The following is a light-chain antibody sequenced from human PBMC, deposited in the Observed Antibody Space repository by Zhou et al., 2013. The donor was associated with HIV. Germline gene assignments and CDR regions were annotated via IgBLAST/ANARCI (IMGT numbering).Light chain of an antibody. CDR2: TAS. V-gene: IGKV1-12*01. Sequence: DIQMTQSPSSLSASVGDRVTITCRASEDISNWVTWYQLRPGRAPKLLISTASSLENGVPSRFSGTKSGTDFILTISSLQPEDFATYFCQQHEVLPHTFGQGTKLEI. CDR3: QQHEVLPHT. J-gene: IGKJ2*01. CDR1: EDISNW.